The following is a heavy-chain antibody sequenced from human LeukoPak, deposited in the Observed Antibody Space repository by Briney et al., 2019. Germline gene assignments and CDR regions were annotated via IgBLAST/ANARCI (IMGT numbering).Heavy chain of an antibody. CDR1: GYTFNNHY. D-gene: IGHD6-19*01. J-gene: IGHJ4*02. CDR3: ARQGTYSSAIGMGY. Sequence: ASVKVSCKASGYTFNNHYMYWVRQVPGQGLKWMGVINPSGGSTSYAQKFQGRVTMTRDTSTRTVYMEVNSLRSEDTAVYYCARQGTYSSAIGMGYWGQGTLVTVSS. CDR2: INPSGGST. V-gene: IGHV1-46*02.